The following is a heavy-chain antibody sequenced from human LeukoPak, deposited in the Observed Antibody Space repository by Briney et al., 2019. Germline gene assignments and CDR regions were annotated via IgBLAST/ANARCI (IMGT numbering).Heavy chain of an antibody. CDR1: GFTFDDYA. CDR2: ISWNSGSI. J-gene: IGHJ4*02. V-gene: IGHV3-9*01. CDR3: AKEGDYGDYSLDY. D-gene: IGHD4-17*01. Sequence: GRSLRLSCAASGFTFDDYAMHWVRQAPGKGLEWVSGISWNSGSIGYADSVKGRFTISRDNAKNSLYLQMNSLRAEDTALYYCAKEGDYGDYSLDYWGQGTLVTVSS.